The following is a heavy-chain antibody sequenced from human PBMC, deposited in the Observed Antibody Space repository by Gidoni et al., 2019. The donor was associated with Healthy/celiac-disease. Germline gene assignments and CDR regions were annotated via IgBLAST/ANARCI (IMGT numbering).Heavy chain of an antibody. CDR2: MNPNSGNT. J-gene: IGHJ6*03. CDR1: GYTFTSYD. V-gene: IGHV1-8*01. D-gene: IGHD3-3*01. CDR3: ARGLASTGWSGYFYYYYYMDV. Sequence: QVQLVQSGAEVKKPGASVKVSCKASGYTFTSYDINWVRQATGQGLVWMRWMNPNSGNTGYAQKFQGRVTMTRNTSISTAYMELSSLRSEDTAVYYCARGLASTGWSGYFYYYYYMDVWGKGTTVTVSS.